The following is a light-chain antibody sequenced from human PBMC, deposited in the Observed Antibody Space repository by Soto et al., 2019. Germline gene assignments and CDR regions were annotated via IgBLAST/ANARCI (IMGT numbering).Light chain of an antibody. CDR3: CSYAGSSTFANYV. CDR1: SSDVGSYNL. CDR2: EGS. V-gene: IGLV2-23*03. Sequence: SVLTQPASVSGSPGQSITISCTGTSSDVGSYNLVSWYQQHPGKAPKLMIYEGSKRPSGVSNRFSGSKSGNTASLTISGLQAEDAADYYCCSYAGSSTFANYVFGNGTKVTVL. J-gene: IGLJ1*01.